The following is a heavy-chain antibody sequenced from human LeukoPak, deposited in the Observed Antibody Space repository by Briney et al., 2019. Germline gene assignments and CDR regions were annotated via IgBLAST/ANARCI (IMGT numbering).Heavy chain of an antibody. D-gene: IGHD5-18*01. CDR1: GYTFTSYY. J-gene: IGHJ6*02. Sequence: ASVKVSCKASGYTFTSYYMHWVRQAPGQGLEWMGIINPSGGSTXYAXXXXXXXTMTRDTSTSTVYMELSSLRSEDTAVYYCASVDTANYYGMDVWGQGTTVTVSS. CDR3: ASVDTANYYGMDV. V-gene: IGHV1-46*01. CDR2: INPSGGST.